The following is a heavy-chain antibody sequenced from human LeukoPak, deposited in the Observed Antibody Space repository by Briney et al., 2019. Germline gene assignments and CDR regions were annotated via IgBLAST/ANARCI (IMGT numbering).Heavy chain of an antibody. V-gene: IGHV4-59*01. Sequence: PSETLSLTCTVSGGSISSYYWSWIRQPPGKGLEWIGYIYYSGSTNYNPSLKSRVTISVDTSKNQFSLKLSSVTAADTAVYYCARDLYGDYAFDIWGQGTLVTVSP. D-gene: IGHD4-17*01. J-gene: IGHJ3*02. CDR3: ARDLYGDYAFDI. CDR1: GGSISSYY. CDR2: IYYSGST.